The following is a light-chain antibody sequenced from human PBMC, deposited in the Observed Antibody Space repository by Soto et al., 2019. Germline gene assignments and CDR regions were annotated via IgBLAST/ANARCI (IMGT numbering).Light chain of an antibody. CDR2: TNN. Sequence: QSVLTQPPSASGTPGQRVTISCSGSTSNIGSNTVNWYQQLPGTAPKLLIYTNNQRPSGVPDRFSGSKSGTSASLAISGLQSEDEADYYCAVWDGSLSGLVFGGGTKLTVL. CDR1: TSNIGSNT. V-gene: IGLV1-44*01. CDR3: AVWDGSLSGLV. J-gene: IGLJ2*01.